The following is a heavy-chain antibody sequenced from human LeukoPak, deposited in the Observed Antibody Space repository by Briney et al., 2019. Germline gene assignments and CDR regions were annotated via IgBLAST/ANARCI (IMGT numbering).Heavy chain of an antibody. V-gene: IGHV1-2*02. D-gene: IGHD6-13*01. J-gene: IGHJ4*02. Sequence: GASVKVSCKTSGYTFTGYYMHWVRQAPGQGLEWMGWINPNSGGTNYAQKLQGRVTMTTDTSTSTAYMELRSLRSDDTAVYYCARGSIAAADYFDYWGQGTLVTVSS. CDR3: ARGSIAAADYFDY. CDR2: INPNSGGT. CDR1: GYTFTGYY.